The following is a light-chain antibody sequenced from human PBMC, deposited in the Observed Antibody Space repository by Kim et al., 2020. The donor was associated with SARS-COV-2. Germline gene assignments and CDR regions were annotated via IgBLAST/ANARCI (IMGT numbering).Light chain of an antibody. Sequence: ALGQTVRITSQGDSVRSYYATWYQQKPGQAPKVVIYGKNNRPSGVPDRFSGSSSGNTAYLTITGTQAGDEADYYCNSRDSNDYVVFGGGTKVTVL. CDR1: SVRSYY. CDR2: GKN. V-gene: IGLV3-19*01. CDR3: NSRDSNDYVV. J-gene: IGLJ2*01.